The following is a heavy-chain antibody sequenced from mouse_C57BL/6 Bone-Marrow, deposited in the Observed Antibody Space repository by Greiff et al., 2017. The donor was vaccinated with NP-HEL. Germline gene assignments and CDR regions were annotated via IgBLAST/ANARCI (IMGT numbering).Heavy chain of an antibody. CDR3: ARGKGFPDDY. CDR1: GFTFSSYT. V-gene: IGHV5-9*01. J-gene: IGHJ4*01. CDR2: ISGGGGNI. Sequence: EVKLVESGGGLVKPGGSLKLSCAASGFTFSSYTMSWVRQTPEKRLEWVATISGGGGNIYYPDRVKGRFTLSRDNAKNTLYLQMSSLRSVDTALYSCARGKGFPDDYWGQGTSVTVSS.